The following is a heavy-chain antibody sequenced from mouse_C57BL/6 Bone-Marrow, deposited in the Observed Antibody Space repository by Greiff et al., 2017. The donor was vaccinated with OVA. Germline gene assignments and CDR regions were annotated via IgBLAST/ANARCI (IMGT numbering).Heavy chain of an antibody. Sequence: QVQLQQSGAALARPGASVKMSCKASGYTFTSYTMHWVKQRPGQGLEWIGYINPSSGYTKYNQKFKDKATLTADKSSSTAYMQLSSLTSEDSAVYYCARGELFWFAYWGQGTLVTVSA. D-gene: IGHD4-1*01. CDR3: ARGELFWFAY. V-gene: IGHV1-4*01. CDR2: INPSSGYT. J-gene: IGHJ3*01. CDR1: GYTFTSYT.